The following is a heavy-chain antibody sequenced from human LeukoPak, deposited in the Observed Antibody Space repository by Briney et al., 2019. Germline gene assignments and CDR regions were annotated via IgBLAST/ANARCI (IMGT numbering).Heavy chain of an antibody. V-gene: IGHV4-34*01. J-gene: IGHJ4*02. Sequence: SETLSLTCAVYGASFSGYYWSCVRQPPGKGLEWIGEINHSGSTNYNPSLKSRVTISVDTSKNQFSLKLSSVTAADTAVYYCARGDSGWYASGYFDYWGQGTLVTVSS. CDR3: ARGDSGWYASGYFDY. CDR2: INHSGST. D-gene: IGHD6-19*01. CDR1: GASFSGYY.